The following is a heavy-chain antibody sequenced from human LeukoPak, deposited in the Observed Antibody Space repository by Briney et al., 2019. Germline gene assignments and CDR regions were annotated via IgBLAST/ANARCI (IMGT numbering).Heavy chain of an antibody. CDR2: ISAYNGDT. Sequence: GASVKVSCKASGYTFTSYGISWVRQAPGQGLEWMRWISAYNGDTNYAQQLQGRVTMTTDTSTSTAYMELRSLRSDDPAVYYCARERGYARQYFDYWGQGTLVTVSS. J-gene: IGHJ4*01. V-gene: IGHV1-18*01. D-gene: IGHD3-22*01. CDR3: ARERGYARQYFDY. CDR1: GYTFTSYG.